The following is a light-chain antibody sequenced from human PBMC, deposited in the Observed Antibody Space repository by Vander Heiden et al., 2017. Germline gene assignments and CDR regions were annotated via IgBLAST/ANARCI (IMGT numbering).Light chain of an antibody. Sequence: DIVMTQSRPSLPVTPGEPAPISCRSSQSLLSSNGYNYVDWYLQKPGQSPQLLIYSGSKRASGVPDRFSGSGSGKDFTLKISRMEAEDVGVYYCKQDLQPYTFGQGTKLEIK. CDR2: SGS. CDR1: QSLLSSNGYNY. V-gene: IGKV2-28*01. CDR3: KQDLQPYT. J-gene: IGKJ2*01.